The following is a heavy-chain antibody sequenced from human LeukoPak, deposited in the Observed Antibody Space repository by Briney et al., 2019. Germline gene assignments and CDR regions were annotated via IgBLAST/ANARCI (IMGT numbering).Heavy chain of an antibody. CDR2: IYYSGST. CDR3: ARVIGGSYYRDYYFDY. CDR1: GGSISSSSYY. Sequence: SETLSLTCTVSGGSISSSSYYWGWIRQPPGKGLEWIGSIYYSGSTYYNPSLKSRVTISVDTSKNQFSLKLSSVTAADTAVYYCARVIGGSYYRDYYFDYWGQGTLVTVSS. D-gene: IGHD1-26*01. J-gene: IGHJ4*02. V-gene: IGHV4-39*07.